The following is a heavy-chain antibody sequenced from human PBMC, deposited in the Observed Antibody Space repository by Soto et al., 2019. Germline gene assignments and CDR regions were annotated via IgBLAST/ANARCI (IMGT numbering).Heavy chain of an antibody. D-gene: IGHD6-6*01. J-gene: IGHJ5*02. V-gene: IGHV2-5*02. Sequence: QITLKESGPTLVKPTQTLTLTCTFSGFSLSTSGVGVGWIRQPPGKALESLVVIYWDDDKRYSPSLKSRLTITKDTSKNQVVLTMINMDPVDTATYYCAHTSTSSSFSAWGQGTLVTVSS. CDR2: IYWDDDK. CDR3: AHTSTSSSFSA. CDR1: GFSLSTSGVG.